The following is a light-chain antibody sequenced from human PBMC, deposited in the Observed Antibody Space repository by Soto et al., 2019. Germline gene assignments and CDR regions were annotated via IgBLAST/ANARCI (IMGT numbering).Light chain of an antibody. CDR2: GAS. Sequence: EIVMTQSPGILSVSSGEGATLSCRASQNVGSSLAWYQQKPGQAPRLLIYGASTRATASPARFSASGSGTDFTLSISSLQSEDFAIYYCHQYHNWPYTFGQGTKLEI. CDR1: QNVGSS. J-gene: IGKJ2*01. V-gene: IGKV3-15*01. CDR3: HQYHNWPYT.